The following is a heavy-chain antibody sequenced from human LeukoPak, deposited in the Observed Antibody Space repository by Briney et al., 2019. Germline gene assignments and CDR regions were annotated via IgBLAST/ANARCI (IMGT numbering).Heavy chain of an antibody. CDR2: INHSGST. D-gene: IGHD2-2*01. Sequence: SETLSLTCAVYGGSFSGYYWSWIRQPPGKGLEWIGEINHSGSTNYNPSLKSRVTISVDTSKNQFSLKLSSVTAADTAVYYCARTRGRYCSSTSCRDAFDISGQGTMVTVSS. CDR3: ARTRGRYCSSTSCRDAFDI. CDR1: GGSFSGYY. V-gene: IGHV4-34*01. J-gene: IGHJ3*02.